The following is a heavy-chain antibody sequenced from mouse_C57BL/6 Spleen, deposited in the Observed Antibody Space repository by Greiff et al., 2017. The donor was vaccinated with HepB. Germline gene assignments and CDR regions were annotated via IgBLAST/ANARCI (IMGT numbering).Heavy chain of an antibody. D-gene: IGHD1-1*01. J-gene: IGHJ1*03. CDR2: ISYDGSN. Sequence: EVKLMESGPGLVKPSQSLSLTCSVTGYSITSGYYWNWIRQFPGNKLEWMGYISYDGSNNYNPSLKNRISITRDTSKNQFFLKLNSVTTEDTATYYCARATVAWYFDVWGTGTTVTVSS. CDR1: GYSITSGYY. V-gene: IGHV3-6*01. CDR3: ARATVAWYFDV.